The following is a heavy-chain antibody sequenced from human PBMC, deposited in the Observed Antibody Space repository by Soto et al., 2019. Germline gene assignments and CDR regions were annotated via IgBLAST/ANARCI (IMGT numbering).Heavy chain of an antibody. J-gene: IGHJ4*02. V-gene: IGHV3-30-3*01. CDR3: ASAGTRDVPAGFDD. Sequence: GGSLRLSCAASGFTFSNFAMHWVRQAPGKGLEWVAVISYDGNDKYHADSVKGRFTVSRDNSKNTLYVQMNSLRPEDTAIYYCASAGTRDVPAGFDDWGQGALVTVSS. CDR2: ISYDGNDK. D-gene: IGHD2-2*01. CDR1: GFTFSNFA.